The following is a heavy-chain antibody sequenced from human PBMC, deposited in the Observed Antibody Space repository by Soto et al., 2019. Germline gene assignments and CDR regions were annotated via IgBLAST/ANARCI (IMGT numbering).Heavy chain of an antibody. V-gene: IGHV4-34*01. CDR3: ARSSAAPYDILTGYSSGTYYFDY. CDR1: GGSFSGYY. D-gene: IGHD3-9*01. Sequence: KTSETLSLTCAVYGGSFSGYYWSWIRQPPGKGLEWIGEINHSGSTNYNPSLKSRVTISVDTSKNQFSLKLSSVTAADTAVYYCARSSAAPYDILTGYSSGTYYFDYWGQGTLVTVSS. J-gene: IGHJ4*02. CDR2: INHSGST.